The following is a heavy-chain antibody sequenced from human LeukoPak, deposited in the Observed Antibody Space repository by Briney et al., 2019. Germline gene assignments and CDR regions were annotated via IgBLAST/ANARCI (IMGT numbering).Heavy chain of an antibody. CDR3: AREAPAYGSGSYYSYYYYMDV. Sequence: PGGSLRLSCAASGFTFSSYAMSWVRQAPGKGLEWVSAISGSGGSTGYADSVKGRFTISRDNAKNSLYLQMNSLRAEDTALYYCAREAPAYGSGSYYSYYYYMDVWGKGTTVTVSS. J-gene: IGHJ6*03. CDR1: GFTFSSYA. V-gene: IGHV3-20*04. D-gene: IGHD3-10*01. CDR2: ISGSGGST.